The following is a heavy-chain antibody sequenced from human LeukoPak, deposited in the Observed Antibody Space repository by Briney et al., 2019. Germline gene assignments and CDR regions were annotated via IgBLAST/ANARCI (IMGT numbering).Heavy chain of an antibody. CDR2: ISGSGGCT. V-gene: IGHV3-23*01. Sequence: PGGSLRLSCAASGFTFSSYSMNWVRQAPGKGLEWVSAISGSGGCTYYADSVKGRFTISRDNSKNTLYLQMNSLRAEDTAVYYCAKDRAAGIAVAGDYWGQGTLVTVSS. CDR1: GFTFSSYS. CDR3: AKDRAAGIAVAGDY. J-gene: IGHJ4*02. D-gene: IGHD6-19*01.